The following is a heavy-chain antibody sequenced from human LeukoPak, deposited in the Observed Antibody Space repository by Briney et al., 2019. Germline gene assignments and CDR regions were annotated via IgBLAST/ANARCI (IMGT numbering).Heavy chain of an antibody. J-gene: IGHJ4*02. CDR3: ARASVRFLEWSDSYYFDY. D-gene: IGHD3-3*01. Sequence: GGSLRLSCAASGFTFSSYSMNWVRQAPGKGLEWVSYISSTSGFIYYADSVKGRFTISRDNAKNSLYLQMNSLRAEDTAVYYCARASVRFLEWSDSYYFDYWGQGTLVTVSS. CDR2: ISSTSGFI. V-gene: IGHV3-21*05. CDR1: GFTFSSYS.